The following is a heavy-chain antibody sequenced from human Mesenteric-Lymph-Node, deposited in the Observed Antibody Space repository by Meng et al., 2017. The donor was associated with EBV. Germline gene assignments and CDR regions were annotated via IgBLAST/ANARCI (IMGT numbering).Heavy chain of an antibody. Sequence: VAPVASGGGLVQPGGSLRLSWAASGFTFSSYWMHWVRQAPGEGLVWVSRISSDGSSTRYADSVKGRLTISRDNAKDTLYVQMNSLRAEDTAVYYCAREGSAYDFDYWGQGTLVTVSS. V-gene: IGHV3-74*01. D-gene: IGHD3-16*01. J-gene: IGHJ4*02. CDR3: AREGSAYDFDY. CDR1: GFTFSSYW. CDR2: ISSDGSST.